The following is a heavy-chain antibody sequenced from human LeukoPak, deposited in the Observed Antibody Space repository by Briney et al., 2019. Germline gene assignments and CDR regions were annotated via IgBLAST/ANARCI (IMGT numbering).Heavy chain of an antibody. V-gene: IGHV3-20*04. D-gene: IGHD4-17*01. Sequence: GGSLRLSCAASGFTFDDYGMSWVRHAPGKGLEWVSGINWNGGSTGYADSVKGRFTISRDNAKNSLYLQMNSLRAEDTALYYCAREGPGESYYYYMDVWGKGTTVTVSS. CDR3: AREGPGESYYYYMDV. CDR1: GFTFDDYG. J-gene: IGHJ6*03. CDR2: INWNGGST.